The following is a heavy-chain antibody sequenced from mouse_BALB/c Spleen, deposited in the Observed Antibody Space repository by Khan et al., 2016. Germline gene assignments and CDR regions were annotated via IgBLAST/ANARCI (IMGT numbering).Heavy chain of an antibody. Sequence: QVQLKQSGPELVKPGASVKISCKASGYAFSNSWMNWVKQRPGQGLEWIGRIYPGDGDSNFNGKFRDKATLTADKSSSKAFMLLSSLTSVDSAVYFCARGDYGRYYFDYWGQGTTLTVSS. J-gene: IGHJ2*01. D-gene: IGHD1-1*01. V-gene: IGHV1-82*01. CDR1: GYAFSNSW. CDR2: IYPGDGDS. CDR3: ARGDYGRYYFDY.